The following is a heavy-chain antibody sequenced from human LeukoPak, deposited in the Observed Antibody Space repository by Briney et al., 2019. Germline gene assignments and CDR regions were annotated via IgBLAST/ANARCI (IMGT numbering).Heavy chain of an antibody. CDR3: ARSGQFLSSSWYVGYY. CDR2: INPNSGGT. V-gene: IGHV1-2*02. CDR1: GYTFTGYY. J-gene: IGHJ4*02. Sequence: GASVKVSCKASGYTFTGYYMHWVRQAPGQGLEWMGWINPNSGGTNYAQKFQGRVTMTRDTSISTAYMELSRLRSDDTAVYYCARSGQFLSSSWYVGYYWGQGTLVTVTS. D-gene: IGHD6-13*01.